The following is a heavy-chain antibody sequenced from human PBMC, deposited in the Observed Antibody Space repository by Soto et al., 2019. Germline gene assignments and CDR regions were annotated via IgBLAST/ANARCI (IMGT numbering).Heavy chain of an antibody. D-gene: IGHD3-16*01. V-gene: IGHV3-15*01. CDR3: TTDRLGVATTLGY. CDR1: GFTLSNAW. CDR2: IKSKTDGGTT. Sequence: GGSLRLACSASGFTLSNAWMSWVRQAPGKGLEWVGRIKSKTDGGTTDYAAPVKGRFTISRDDSKNTLYLQMNSLKTEDTAVYYCTTDRLGVATTLGYWGQGTLVTVSS. J-gene: IGHJ4*02.